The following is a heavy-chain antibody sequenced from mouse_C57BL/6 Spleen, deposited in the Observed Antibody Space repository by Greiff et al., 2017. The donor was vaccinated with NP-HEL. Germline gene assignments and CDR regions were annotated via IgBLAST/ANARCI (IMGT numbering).Heavy chain of an antibody. CDR2: IDPNSGGT. V-gene: IGHV1-72*01. Sequence: QVHVKQPGAELVKPGASVKLSCKASGYTFTSYWMHWVKQRPGRGLEWIGRIDPNSGGTKYNEKFKSKATLTVDKPSSTAYMQLSSLTSEDSAVYYCARYATVVAPYAMDYWGQGTSVTVSS. CDR3: ARYATVVAPYAMDY. J-gene: IGHJ4*01. CDR1: GYTFTSYW. D-gene: IGHD1-1*01.